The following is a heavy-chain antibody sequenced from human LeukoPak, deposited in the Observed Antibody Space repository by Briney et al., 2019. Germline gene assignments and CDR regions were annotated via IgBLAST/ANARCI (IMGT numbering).Heavy chain of an antibody. Sequence: GGSLRLSCAASGFTFSSYGMRWVRHAPGKGLEWVAFIRYDGSNKYYADSVKGRFTISRDNSKNTLYLQMNSLRAEDTAVYYCAKDVGSGSYYVNWGQGTLVTVSS. CDR1: GFTFSSYG. J-gene: IGHJ4*02. V-gene: IGHV3-30*02. CDR2: IRYDGSNK. CDR3: AKDVGSGSYYVN. D-gene: IGHD3-10*01.